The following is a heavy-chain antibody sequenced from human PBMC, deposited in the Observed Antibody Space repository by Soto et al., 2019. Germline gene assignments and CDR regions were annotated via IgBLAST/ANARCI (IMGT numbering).Heavy chain of an antibody. CDR1: GVTVSSNY. D-gene: IGHD5-18*01. CDR3: ARNGYNYGGGYFDY. V-gene: IGHV3-66*01. CDR2: IYSGGST. J-gene: IGHJ4*02. Sequence: EVQLVESGGGLVQPGGSLRLSCAASGVTVSSNYMSWVRQAPGMGLEWVSVIYSGGSTYYADSVKGRFTISRDNSKNTLYLQMNSLRAEDTAVYYCARNGYNYGGGYFDYWGQGTMVTVSS.